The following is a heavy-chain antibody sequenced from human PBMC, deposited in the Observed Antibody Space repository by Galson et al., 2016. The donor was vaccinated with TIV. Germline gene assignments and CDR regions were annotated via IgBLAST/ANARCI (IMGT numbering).Heavy chain of an antibody. V-gene: IGHV1-69*13. Sequence: SVKVSCKASGDTFASYAFSWVRQAPGQGLEVMGRIIPILGSSDYAQRFQGRVTITADASTSTVYMELRNLRSEDTAMYYCARVRFGELSGYYYYMDVWGKGTTVTVSS. CDR1: GDTFASYA. D-gene: IGHD3-10*01. CDR2: IIPILGSS. J-gene: IGHJ6*03. CDR3: ARVRFGELSGYYYYMDV.